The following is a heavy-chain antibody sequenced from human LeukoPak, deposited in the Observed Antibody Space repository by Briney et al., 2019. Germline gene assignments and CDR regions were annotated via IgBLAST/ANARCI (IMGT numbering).Heavy chain of an antibody. CDR3: ARGATYYYDSSGYYFY. Sequence: GRSLRLSCAASGFTFSSYGMHWVRQAPGKGLEWVAVISYDGSNKYYADSVKGRFTISRDNAKNTLYLQMNSLRAEDTAVYYCARGATYYYDSSGYYFYWGQGTLVTVSS. CDR2: ISYDGSNK. J-gene: IGHJ4*02. CDR1: GFTFSSYG. V-gene: IGHV3-30*03. D-gene: IGHD3-22*01.